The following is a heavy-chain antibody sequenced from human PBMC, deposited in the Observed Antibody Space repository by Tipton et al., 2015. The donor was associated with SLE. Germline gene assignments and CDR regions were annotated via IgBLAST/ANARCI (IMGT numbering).Heavy chain of an antibody. V-gene: IGHV4-34*12. CDR3: ARDAVDGYRGGAVDS. CDR2: IIHSGTA. J-gene: IGHJ4*02. Sequence: TLSLTCGVSGGSFTGYYRSWIRQTPGKGLEWIGEIIHSGTAHYNPSLKSRVTISIDTSKNQFSLRLISVTAADTAVYYCARDAVDGYRGGAVDSWGQGTLVTVSS. CDR1: GGSFTGYY. D-gene: IGHD5-24*01.